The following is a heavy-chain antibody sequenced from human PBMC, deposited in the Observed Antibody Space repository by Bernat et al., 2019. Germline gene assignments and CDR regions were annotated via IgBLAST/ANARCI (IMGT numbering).Heavy chain of an antibody. Sequence: QMQLVQSGPEVKKPGTSVKVSCKASGFTFTSSAVQWVRQARGQRLEWIGWIVVGSGNTNYAQKFQERVTITRDMSTSTAYMELSSLRSEDTAVYYCAGGSSPYYDYGMDVWGQGTTVTVSS. J-gene: IGHJ6*02. D-gene: IGHD1-26*01. CDR1: GFTFTSSA. CDR3: AGGSSPYYDYGMDV. CDR2: IVVGSGNT. V-gene: IGHV1-58*01.